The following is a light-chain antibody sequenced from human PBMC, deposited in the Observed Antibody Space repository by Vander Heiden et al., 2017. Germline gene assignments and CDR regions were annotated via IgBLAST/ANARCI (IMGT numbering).Light chain of an antibody. Sequence: IVMTQSPATLSVSPGERATLSCRASQSVSSNLAWYQQKPGHAPRLLIYGASTRATGIPARFSGSGYGTEFTLTISSRQSEDFAVYYCQQDNNWPPVTFGGGTKVXIK. CDR1: QSVSSN. V-gene: IGKV3-15*01. CDR2: GAS. CDR3: QQDNNWPPVT. J-gene: IGKJ4*01.